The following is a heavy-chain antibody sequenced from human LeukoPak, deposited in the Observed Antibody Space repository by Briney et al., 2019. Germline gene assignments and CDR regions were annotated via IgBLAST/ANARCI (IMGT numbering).Heavy chain of an antibody. Sequence: GGSLRLSCAASGFTFSDYSMNWVRQAPGKGLEWVSYISTGSRTIYYADSVKGRFTISRDNAKNSLYLQMNSLRAEDTAIYYCARGPPLFDPWGQGTLVTVSS. CDR1: GFTFSDYS. V-gene: IGHV3-48*01. J-gene: IGHJ5*02. CDR3: ARGPPLFDP. CDR2: ISTGSRTI.